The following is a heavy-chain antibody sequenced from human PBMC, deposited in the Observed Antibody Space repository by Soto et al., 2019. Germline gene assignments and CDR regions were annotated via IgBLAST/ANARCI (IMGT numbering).Heavy chain of an antibody. Sequence: VSVKVSCKASGYTFTNFYMRWVRQAPGQGLEWMGIINPSGGSTSYAQKFQGRVTMTRDTSTSTVYMELSSLRSEDTAVYYCARGGSGIDIVVVVAATWDYFDYWGQGTLVTVSS. V-gene: IGHV1-46*03. CDR3: ARGGSGIDIVVVVAATWDYFDY. CDR1: GYTFTNFY. J-gene: IGHJ4*02. D-gene: IGHD2-15*01. CDR2: INPSGGST.